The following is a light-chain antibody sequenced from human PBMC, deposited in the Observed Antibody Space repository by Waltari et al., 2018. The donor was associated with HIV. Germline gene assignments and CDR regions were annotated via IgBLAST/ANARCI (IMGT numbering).Light chain of an antibody. CDR3: QQPNTFPPT. V-gene: IGKV1-12*01. CDR1: QDIRTN. Sequence: DIQMTQSTSSISVSVGESVTITCRASQDIRTNLAWYQVRVGRPPRLLVYGASSLYTGVPSRFRGSGSGTDFTLTITSLQPEDFATLYSQQPNTFPPTFGQGTKVGIK. J-gene: IGKJ1*01. CDR2: GAS.